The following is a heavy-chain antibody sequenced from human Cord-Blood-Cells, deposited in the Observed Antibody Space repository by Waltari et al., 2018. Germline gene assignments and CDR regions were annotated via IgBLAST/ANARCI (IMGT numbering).Heavy chain of an antibody. CDR2: INPNSGGT. J-gene: IGHJ3*02. V-gene: IGHV1-2*02. CDR1: GSTFPGYY. CDR3: ARVVRLERRFAFDI. Sequence: QAPLVQSGAEVKKPGASVKASCQACGSTFPGYYIHWARPAPGPGLEWMGWINPNSGGTNYAQKFQGRVTMTRDTSISTAYMELSRLRSDDTAVYYGARVVRLERRFAFDIWGQGTMVTVSS. D-gene: IGHD1-1*01.